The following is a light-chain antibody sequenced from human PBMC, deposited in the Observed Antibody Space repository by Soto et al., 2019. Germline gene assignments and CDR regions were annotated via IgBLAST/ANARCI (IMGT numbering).Light chain of an antibody. CDR2: EVS. CDR1: SSDVGGYNY. CDR3: SSYAGSNNSVV. Sequence: QSALTQPPSASGSPGQSVTISCTGTSSDVGGYNYVSGYPQHPGKAPKLMICEVSKRPSGVPDRFPASKSGNTASLTVSGLQAEDEADYYCSSYAGSNNSVVFGGGTQLTVL. J-gene: IGLJ2*01. V-gene: IGLV2-8*01.